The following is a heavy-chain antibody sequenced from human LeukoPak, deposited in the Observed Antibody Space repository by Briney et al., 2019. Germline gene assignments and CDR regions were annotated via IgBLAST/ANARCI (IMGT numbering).Heavy chain of an antibody. J-gene: IGHJ5*02. CDR3: ARDKAAAGTYNWFDP. CDR1: GGTFSSYA. V-gene: IGHV1-69*04. CDR2: IIPILGIA. D-gene: IGHD6-13*01. Sequence: SVKLSCKASGGTFSSYAISWVRQAPGQGLEWMGRIIPILGIANYAQKFQGRVTITADKSTSTAYMELSSLRSEDTAVYYCARDKAAAGTYNWFDPWGQGTLVTVSS.